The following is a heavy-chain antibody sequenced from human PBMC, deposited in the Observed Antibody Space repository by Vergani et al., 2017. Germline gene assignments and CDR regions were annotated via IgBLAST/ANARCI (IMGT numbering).Heavy chain of an antibody. J-gene: IGHJ4*02. D-gene: IGHD3-9*01. CDR1: GGSITSSSYY. CDR3: ARTESFILRYFHCAL. V-gene: IGHV4-39*01. CDR2: IYHSGGA. Sequence: QLHLQESGPGLVKPSETLSLTCTVSGGSITSSSYYWGWIRQPPGKGLEWIGNIYHSGGAYYNPSLKGRVTISVDTSKNQFSLAVTSVTAADTAIYFCARTESFILRYFHCALWGQGTLVTVSS.